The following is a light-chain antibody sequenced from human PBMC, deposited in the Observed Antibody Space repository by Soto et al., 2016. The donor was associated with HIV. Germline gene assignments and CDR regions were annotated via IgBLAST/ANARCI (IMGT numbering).Light chain of an antibody. CDR3: QKXNSYSGT. Sequence: DIQMTQSPSSLSASVGDRVTITCRASQGISNYLAWYQLKAGKVPKLLIYAASTLQSGVPSRFSGSGSGTDFTLTITSLQPEDVATYYCQKXNSYSGTFGQGTKVEIK. J-gene: IGKJ1*01. CDR1: QGISNY. V-gene: IGKV1-27*01. CDR2: AAS.